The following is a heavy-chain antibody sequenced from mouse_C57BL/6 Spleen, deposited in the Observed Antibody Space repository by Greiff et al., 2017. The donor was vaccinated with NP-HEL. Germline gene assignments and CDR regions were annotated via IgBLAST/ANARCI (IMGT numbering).Heavy chain of an antibody. D-gene: IGHD1-1*01. Sequence: VQLQQSGPELVKPGASVKISCKASGYAFSSSWMNWVKQRPGKGLEWIGRIYPGDGDTNYNGKFKGKATLTADKSSSTAYMQLSSLTSEDSAVYFCARSPFTTVVAEDFDVWGTGTTVTVSS. J-gene: IGHJ1*03. CDR3: ARSPFTTVVAEDFDV. CDR2: IYPGDGDT. V-gene: IGHV1-82*01. CDR1: GYAFSSSW.